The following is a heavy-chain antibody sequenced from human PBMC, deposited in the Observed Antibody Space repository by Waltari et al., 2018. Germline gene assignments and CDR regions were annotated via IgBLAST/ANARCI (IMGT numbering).Heavy chain of an antibody. Sequence: EARLVESGGGLVQPGGSLRLSCSVSGFSFSSQWMSWVRQAPGKGPEWVANMRPDDSGRFYVDSVQGRFTISRDNAKNTLYLQMNSLRPEDTALYYCARDWAYGFDMWGQGTMVTVSS. D-gene: IGHD7-27*01. J-gene: IGHJ3*02. CDR2: MRPDDSGR. CDR1: GFSFSSQW. CDR3: ARDWAYGFDM. V-gene: IGHV3-7*01.